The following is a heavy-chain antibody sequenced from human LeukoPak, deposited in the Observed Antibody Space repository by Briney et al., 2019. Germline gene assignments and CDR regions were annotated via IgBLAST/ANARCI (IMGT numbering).Heavy chain of an antibody. J-gene: IGHJ5*02. V-gene: IGHV4-59*01. D-gene: IGHD1-26*01. CDR1: GGSISSYY. Sequence: SETLSLTCTVSGGSISSYYWSWIRQPPGKGLEWIGYIYYSGSTNYNPSLKSRVTISVDTSKNQFSLKLSSVTAADTAVYYCARTVGAPPHNWFDPWGQGTLVTVSS. CDR3: ARTVGAPPHNWFDP. CDR2: IYYSGST.